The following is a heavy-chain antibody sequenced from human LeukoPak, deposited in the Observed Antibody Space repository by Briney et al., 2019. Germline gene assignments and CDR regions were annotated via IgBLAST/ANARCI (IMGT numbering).Heavy chain of an antibody. CDR2: TAHDESQK. Sequence: PGGSLRLSCAASGFTFTNYAMTWVRQAPGKGLEWVAVTAHDESQKYYADSVNGRFTIFRDNSKNTLFLQMNSLRPDDTAIYYCAKDFGDYSGWILDHWGQGTLVTVST. CDR1: GFTFTNYA. J-gene: IGHJ4*02. CDR3: AKDFGDYSGWILDH. D-gene: IGHD6-19*01. V-gene: IGHV3-30*18.